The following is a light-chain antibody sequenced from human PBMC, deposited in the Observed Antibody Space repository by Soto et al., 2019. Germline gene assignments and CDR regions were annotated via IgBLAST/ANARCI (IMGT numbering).Light chain of an antibody. Sequence: DIPMTQSPSSLSASVGDRVTITCRASQGISNYLAWYQQKPGKVPKLLIYAASTLQSGVPSRFSGSGSGTDCTLTISSLQPEDVATYYCQKYNRAPPSTFSQGKRLEIK. V-gene: IGKV1-27*01. CDR1: QGISNY. J-gene: IGKJ5*01. CDR3: QKYNRAPPST. CDR2: AAS.